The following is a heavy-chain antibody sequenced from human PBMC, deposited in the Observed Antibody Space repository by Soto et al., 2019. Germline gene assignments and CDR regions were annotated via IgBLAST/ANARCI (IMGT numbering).Heavy chain of an antibody. D-gene: IGHD5-12*01. CDR2: INHSGST. V-gene: IGHV4-34*01. CDR1: GGSFSGYY. CDR3: ARGSQRGGYNPPGDIDY. J-gene: IGHJ4*02. Sequence: QVQLQQWGAGLLKPSETLSLTCAVYGGSFSGYYWSWIRQPPGKGLEWIGEINHSGSTNYNPSLKSRVTISVDTSKNQFSLKLSSVTAADTAVYYCARGSQRGGYNPPGDIDYWGQGTLVTVSS.